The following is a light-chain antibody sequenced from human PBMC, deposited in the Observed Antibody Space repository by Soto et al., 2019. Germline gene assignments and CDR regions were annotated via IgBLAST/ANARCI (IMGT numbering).Light chain of an antibody. V-gene: IGKV1-5*03. CDR1: QTISSW. CDR3: QHYNIYLEA. Sequence: DIRITKYNSTLSGSVGDRVTITCRASQTISSWLAWYQQKPGKAPKLLIYKASTLKSGVPSRFSGSGSGTEFTLTISSLQPDDFATYYCQHYNIYLEAFG. CDR2: KAS. J-gene: IGKJ2*01.